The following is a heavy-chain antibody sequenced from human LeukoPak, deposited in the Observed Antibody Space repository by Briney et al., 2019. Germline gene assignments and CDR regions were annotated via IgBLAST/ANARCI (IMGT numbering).Heavy chain of an antibody. J-gene: IGHJ4*02. CDR3: ARDGGYDRGNFNY. CDR2: IWYDGSNK. D-gene: IGHD5-12*01. Sequence: GGSLRLSCAASGFTFSSYGMHWVRQAPDKGLEWVAVIWYDGSNKYYADSVKGRFTISRDNSKNTPYLQMNSLRAEDTAVYYCARDGGYDRGNFNYWGQGTLVTVSS. CDR1: GFTFSSYG. V-gene: IGHV3-33*01.